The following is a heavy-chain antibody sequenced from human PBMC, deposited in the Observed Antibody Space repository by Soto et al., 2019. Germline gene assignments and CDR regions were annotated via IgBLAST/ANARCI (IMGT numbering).Heavy chain of an antibody. D-gene: IGHD2-21*01. Sequence: QLQLLESGPGLVKASETLSLTCSVSGGSISTSRSSWAWIRQPPGKGLGWLANIFYSGSTFYNPSLASRVSVSVDTSKNEFSLKLRSVTAADTAVYYCARQPTTGDTDLWFDPWGQGTLVTVSS. CDR3: ARQPTTGDTDLWFDP. CDR1: GGSISTSRSS. J-gene: IGHJ5*02. V-gene: IGHV4-39*01. CDR2: IFYSGST.